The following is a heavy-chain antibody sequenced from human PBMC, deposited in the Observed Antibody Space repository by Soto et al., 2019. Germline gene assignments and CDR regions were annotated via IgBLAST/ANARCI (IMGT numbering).Heavy chain of an antibody. V-gene: IGHV1-18*01. CDR3: ARDVGVVVVAASPYNWFDP. CDR1: GYTFTSYG. J-gene: IGHJ5*02. CDR2: ISAYNGNT. D-gene: IGHD2-15*01. Sequence: ASVKVSCKASGYTFTSYGISWVRQAPGQGLEWMGWISAYNGNTNYAQKLQGRVTMTTDTSTSTAYMELRSLRSDDTAVYYCARDVGVVVVAASPYNWFDPWGQGTQVTVSS.